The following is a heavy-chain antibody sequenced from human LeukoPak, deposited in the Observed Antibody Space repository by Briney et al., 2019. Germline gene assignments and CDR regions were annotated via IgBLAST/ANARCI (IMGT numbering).Heavy chain of an antibody. V-gene: IGHV3-64D*09. CDR1: GFSFNSYA. Sequence: GGSLRVSCLASGFSFNSYAMYWVRPAPGEGLQYVLTTNVDGSKTYYAESVKGRYTTSRDNSNHTLSPQTSSLRPEDSARYYCVKNSSGFVALQAATCRFASWGQGTLVTVSS. CDR2: TNVDGSKT. J-gene: IGHJ4*02. D-gene: IGHD2-15*01. CDR3: VKNSSGFVALQAATCRFAS.